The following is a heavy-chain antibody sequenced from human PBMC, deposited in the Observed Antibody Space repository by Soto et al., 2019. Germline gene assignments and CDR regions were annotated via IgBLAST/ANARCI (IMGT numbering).Heavy chain of an antibody. V-gene: IGHV1-3*01. J-gene: IGHJ4*02. CDR3: ARDLDAYNSTGY. D-gene: IGHD1-1*01. Sequence: ASVKVSCKASGYIFTSLAMHWVRQAPGQRLEWMGWINPGNGNTKYSRSFQGRVTITRDTSASTAYMELSSLRSEDTAVYFCARDLDAYNSTGYWGQGTLVTVSS. CDR1: GYIFTSLA. CDR2: INPGNGNT.